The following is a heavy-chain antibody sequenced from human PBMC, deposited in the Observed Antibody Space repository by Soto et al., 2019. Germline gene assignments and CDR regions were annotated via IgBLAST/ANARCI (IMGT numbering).Heavy chain of an antibody. V-gene: IGHV4-61*01. CDR2: IYYSGST. CDR3: ARSVGYCTNGVCYTLYNWFDP. J-gene: IGHJ5*02. D-gene: IGHD2-8*01. Sequence: QVQLQESGPGLVKPSETLSLTCTVSGGSVSSGSYYWSWIRQPPGKGLEWIGYIYYSGSTNYNPSLKSRVTISVDTSKNQFSLKLSSVTAADTAVYYCARSVGYCTNGVCYTLYNWFDPWGQGTLVTVSS. CDR1: GGSVSSGSYY.